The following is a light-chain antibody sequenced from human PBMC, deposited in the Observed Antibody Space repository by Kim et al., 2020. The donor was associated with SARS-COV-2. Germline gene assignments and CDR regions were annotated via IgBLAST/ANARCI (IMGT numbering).Light chain of an antibody. CDR1: QNIATY. CDR2: ASS. V-gene: IGKV1-39*01. Sequence: DIQMTQSPSSLSASVGDRINITCRTNQNIATYLHWYQQKPGKATNLLIYASSSLESGVPSRFSGSGSVTDFTLTIASLQPEDFATYYCQQSYTTPYTFGRQTKLEI. CDR3: QQSYTTPYT. J-gene: IGKJ2*01.